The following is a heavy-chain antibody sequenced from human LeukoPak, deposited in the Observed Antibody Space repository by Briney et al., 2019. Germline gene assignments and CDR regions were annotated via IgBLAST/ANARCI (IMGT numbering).Heavy chain of an antibody. D-gene: IGHD1-14*01. CDR3: ARPGVGFDY. CDR1: GFTFSSYA. Sequence: GGSLRLSCAASGFTFSSYALSWVRQAPGKGLEWVSAISGSGGSTYYADSVKGRFTISRDNAKNTVYLQMNSLRAEDTAVYYCARPGVGFDYWGQGALVTVSS. J-gene: IGHJ4*02. V-gene: IGHV3-23*01. CDR2: ISGSGGST.